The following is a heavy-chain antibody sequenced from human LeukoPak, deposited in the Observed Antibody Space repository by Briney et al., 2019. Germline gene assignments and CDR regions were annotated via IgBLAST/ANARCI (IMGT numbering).Heavy chain of an antibody. Sequence: GGSLRLSCAASGFTFSSYWMHWVRQAAGKGLVWVSHINRDGSSTSHADSVKGRFTISRDNAKNTLYLQMNSLRAEDTAVYYCARDSNYSMDVWGQGTTVTVSS. J-gene: IGHJ6*02. D-gene: IGHD4-11*01. CDR3: ARDSNYSMDV. CDR2: INRDGSST. CDR1: GFTFSSYW. V-gene: IGHV3-74*01.